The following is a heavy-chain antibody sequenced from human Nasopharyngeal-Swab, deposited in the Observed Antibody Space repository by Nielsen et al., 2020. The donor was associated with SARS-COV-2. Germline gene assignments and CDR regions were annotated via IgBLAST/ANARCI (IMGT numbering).Heavy chain of an antibody. Sequence: SLKISCAASRFDFGDYGMHWVRQAPGKGLEWVALISWNSGKIGYADSVKGRFTISRDNARNSLYLQMSSLRAEDTALYYCTKDWDYFGSGSVFDYWGQGALVTVSS. CDR3: TKDWDYFGSGSVFDY. V-gene: IGHV3-9*01. D-gene: IGHD3-10*01. CDR1: RFDFGDYG. CDR2: ISWNSGKI. J-gene: IGHJ4*02.